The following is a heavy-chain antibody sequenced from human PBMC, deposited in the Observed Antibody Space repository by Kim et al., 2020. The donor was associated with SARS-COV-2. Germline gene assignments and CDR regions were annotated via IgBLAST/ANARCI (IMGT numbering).Heavy chain of an antibody. CDR2: VSGDGKTT. CDR3: VRDFDSGDY. Sequence: GSLRLSCVGSGFTFNNHAIHWVRQAPGKGLEWLSCVSGDGKTTSYATSVNGRFSVSRDNSRDTVYLQLDSLTAEDTALYYCVRDFDSGDY. V-gene: IGHV3-NL1*01. D-gene: IGHD3-9*01. CDR1: GFTFNNHA. J-gene: IGHJ4*01.